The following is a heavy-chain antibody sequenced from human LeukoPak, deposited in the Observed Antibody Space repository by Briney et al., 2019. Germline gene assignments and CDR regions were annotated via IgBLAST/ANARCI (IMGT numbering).Heavy chain of an antibody. CDR2: IYHSGST. V-gene: IGHV4-39*07. J-gene: IGHJ4*02. CDR3: ARGVRKSFGSGNNYFDY. CDR1: GASISSSDYY. D-gene: IGHD3-10*01. Sequence: SETLSLTCTVSGASISSSDYYWDWIRKPPGKGLEWIGNIYHSGSTYYNPSLKSRATISVDTSKNQFSLKVNSVTAADTAVYYCARGVRKSFGSGNNYFDYWGQGTLVTVSS.